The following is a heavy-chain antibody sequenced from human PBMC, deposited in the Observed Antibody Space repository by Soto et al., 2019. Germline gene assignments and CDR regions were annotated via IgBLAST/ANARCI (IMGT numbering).Heavy chain of an antibody. D-gene: IGHD3-10*02. CDR1: GYTFTSYG. Sequence: ASVNVSCKASGYTFTSYGISWVRQAPGQGLEWMGWISAYNGNTNYAQKLQGRVTMTTDTSTSTVYMELSSLRSEGAAVYYCARGMFVDHRAFFAYPGQGSLVPVSS. J-gene: IGHJ4*02. V-gene: IGHV1-18*01. CDR2: ISAYNGNT. CDR3: ARGMFVDHRAFFAY.